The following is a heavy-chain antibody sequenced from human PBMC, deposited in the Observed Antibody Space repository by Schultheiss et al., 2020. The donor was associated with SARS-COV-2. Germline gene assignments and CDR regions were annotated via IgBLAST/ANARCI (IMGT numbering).Heavy chain of an antibody. Sequence: SETLSLTCTVSGGSISSYYWSWIQQPPGKGLEWIGYIYYSGSTNYNPSLKSRVTISVDTSKNQFSLKLSSVTAADTAVYYCALGYCSSTSCYNEFDPWGQGTLVTVSS. CDR2: IYYSGST. D-gene: IGHD2-2*02. CDR1: GGSISSYY. J-gene: IGHJ5*02. V-gene: IGHV4-59*01. CDR3: ALGYCSSTSCYNEFDP.